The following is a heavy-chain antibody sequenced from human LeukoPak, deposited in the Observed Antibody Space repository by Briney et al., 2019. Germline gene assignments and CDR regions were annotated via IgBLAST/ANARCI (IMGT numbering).Heavy chain of an antibody. CDR3: AKEPEDYYGSGSSPYYFDY. Sequence: PGGSLRLSCVASVFTSSSYAMSWGRQAPGEGLEWVSAISGSGGSTHYADSVKGRFTISRDNSKNTLYLQMNSLRAEDTAVYHCAKEPEDYYGSGSSPYYFDYWGQGTLVTVSS. D-gene: IGHD3-10*01. J-gene: IGHJ4*02. CDR1: VFTSSSYA. CDR2: ISGSGGST. V-gene: IGHV3-23*01.